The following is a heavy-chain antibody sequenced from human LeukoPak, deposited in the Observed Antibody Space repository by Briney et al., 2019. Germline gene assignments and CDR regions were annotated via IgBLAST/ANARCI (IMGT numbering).Heavy chain of an antibody. D-gene: IGHD1-7*01. CDR1: GYTFTSYY. J-gene: IGHJ4*02. CDR2: INPSGGSA. Sequence: ASVKVSCKASGYTFTSYYMHWVRQAPGQGHEWMGIINPSGGSASYAQKFQGRVTMTRDTSTSTVYMELSSLRSEDTAVYYCERDDTGTSHFDYWGQGTLVAVSS. CDR3: ERDDTGTSHFDY. V-gene: IGHV1-46*01.